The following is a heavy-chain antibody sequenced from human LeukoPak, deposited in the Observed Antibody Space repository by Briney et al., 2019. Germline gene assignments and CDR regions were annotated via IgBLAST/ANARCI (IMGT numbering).Heavy chain of an antibody. J-gene: IGHJ4*02. Sequence: SETLSLTCTVSGGSISSSSYYWGWIRQPPGKGLEWIGSIYYSGSTNYNPSLKSRVTISVDTSKNQFSLKLSSVTAADTAVYYCARHLPPAYSFDYWGQGTLVTVSS. V-gene: IGHV4-39*01. CDR3: ARHLPPAYSFDY. CDR2: IYYSGST. CDR1: GGSISSSSYY.